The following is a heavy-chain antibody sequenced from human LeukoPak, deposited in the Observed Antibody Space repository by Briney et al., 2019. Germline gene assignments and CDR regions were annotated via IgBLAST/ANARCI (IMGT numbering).Heavy chain of an antibody. V-gene: IGHV4-59*01. J-gene: IGHJ4*02. CDR1: DGSISSYY. Sequence: PSETLSLTCTVSDGSISSYYWSWIRQPPGKGLEWIGYIYYSGSTNYNPSLKSRVTISVDTSKNQFSLKLSSVTAADTAVYYCARERYYYDSSGYYYPTYFDYWGQGTLVTVSS. CDR2: IYYSGST. D-gene: IGHD3-22*01. CDR3: ARERYYYDSSGYYYPTYFDY.